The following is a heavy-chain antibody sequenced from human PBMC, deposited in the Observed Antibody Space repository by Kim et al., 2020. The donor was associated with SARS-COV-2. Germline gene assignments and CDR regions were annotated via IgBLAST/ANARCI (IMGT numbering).Heavy chain of an antibody. J-gene: IGHJ5*02. Sequence: ASVKVSCKASGYTFTSYGISWVRQAPGQGLEWMGWISAYNGNTNYAQKLQGRVTMTTDTSTSTAYMELRSLRSDDTAVYYCARGPPLLWFGEEFDPWGQGTLVTVSS. CDR3: ARGPPLLWFGEEFDP. CDR1: GYTFTSYG. V-gene: IGHV1-18*01. D-gene: IGHD3-10*01. CDR2: ISAYNGNT.